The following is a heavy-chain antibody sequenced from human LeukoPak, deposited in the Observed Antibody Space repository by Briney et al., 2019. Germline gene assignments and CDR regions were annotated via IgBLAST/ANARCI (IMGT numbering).Heavy chain of an antibody. CDR1: GYTFTSYY. CDR3: ARDRQEYQLLSDYYGMDV. Sequence: ASVKVSCKASGYTFTSYYMHWVRQAPGQGLEWMGIINPSGGSTSYAQKFQGRVTMTRDTSTSTVYMELSSLRSEDTAVYCCARDRQEYQLLSDYYGMDVWGKGTTVTVST. CDR2: INPSGGST. D-gene: IGHD2-2*01. J-gene: IGHJ6*04. V-gene: IGHV1-46*01.